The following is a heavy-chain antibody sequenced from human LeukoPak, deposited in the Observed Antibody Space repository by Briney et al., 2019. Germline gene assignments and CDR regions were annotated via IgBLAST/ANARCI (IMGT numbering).Heavy chain of an antibody. CDR2: ISAYNGNT. D-gene: IGHD4-23*01. CDR3: ARDVMTTVVTQYYYYYMDV. J-gene: IGHJ6*03. CDR1: GYTFTSYG. V-gene: IGHV1-18*01. Sequence: GASVKVSCKASGYTFTSYGISWVRQAPGQGLEWMGWISAYNGNTNYAQKLQGRVTMTTDTSTSTAYMELRSLRSDDTAVYYCARDVMTTVVTQYYYYYMDVWGKGTTVTVSS.